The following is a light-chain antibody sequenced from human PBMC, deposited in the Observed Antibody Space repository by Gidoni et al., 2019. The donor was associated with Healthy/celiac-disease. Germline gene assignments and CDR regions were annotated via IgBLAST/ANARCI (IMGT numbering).Light chain of an antibody. V-gene: IGKV3-15*01. CDR2: GAS. Sequence: EIVMTQSPATLSVSPGERATLSCRASQSVSSNLAWYQQQPGQDPRLLIYGASTRATGIPARFSGSGSGTEFTLTISSLQSEDFAVYYCQQYNNWPPRYTFGQGTKLESK. CDR3: QQYNNWPPRYT. J-gene: IGKJ2*01. CDR1: QSVSSN.